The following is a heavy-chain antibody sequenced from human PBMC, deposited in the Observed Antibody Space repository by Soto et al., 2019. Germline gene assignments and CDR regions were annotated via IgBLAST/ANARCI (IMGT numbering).Heavy chain of an antibody. CDR1: GGSISSGDYY. CDR3: ARKLGYCSSTSCYTGGGSSSSSWYDAFDI. V-gene: IGHV4-30-4*01. D-gene: IGHD2-2*02. Sequence: QVQLQESGPGLVKPSQTLSLTCTVSGGSISSGDYYWSWICQPPGKGLEWIGYIYYSGSTYYNPSLKSRVTIAVDTSKNQFSLKLSSVTAADTAVYYCARKLGYCSSTSCYTGGGSSSSSWYDAFDIWGQGTMVTVSS. J-gene: IGHJ3*02. CDR2: IYYSGST.